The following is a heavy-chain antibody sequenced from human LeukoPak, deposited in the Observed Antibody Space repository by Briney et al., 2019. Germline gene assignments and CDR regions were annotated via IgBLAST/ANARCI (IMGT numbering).Heavy chain of an antibody. Sequence: SQTLSLTCAISGDSFSTNSSWNWIRRSPSRGLEWLGRTYYRSKWYNDYVVSVKGRINISPDTSKNQFSLHLNSVTPEDTAVYFCARGGQGDGYSADEAFDIWGQGTMVTVS. CDR3: ARGGQGDGYSADEAFDI. J-gene: IGHJ3*02. CDR2: TYYRSKWYN. V-gene: IGHV6-1*01. D-gene: IGHD5-18*01. CDR1: GDSFSTNSS.